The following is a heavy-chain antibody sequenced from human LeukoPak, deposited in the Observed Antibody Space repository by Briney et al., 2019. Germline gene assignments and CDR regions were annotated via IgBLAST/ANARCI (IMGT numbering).Heavy chain of an antibody. J-gene: IGHJ4*02. V-gene: IGHV3-23*01. Sequence: PGGSLRLSCAASRFRFGSYAMSWVRQAPGKRLEWVSTISDSGGYTYYAGSVKGRFTISSDNSRNTLYLQMNSMRVEYTAVYYCAKASKYFDYWGQGTLVTVSS. CDR2: ISDSGGYT. CDR1: RFRFGSYA. CDR3: AKASKYFDY.